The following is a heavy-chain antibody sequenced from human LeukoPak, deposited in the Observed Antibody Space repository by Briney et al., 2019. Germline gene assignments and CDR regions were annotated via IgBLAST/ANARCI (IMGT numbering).Heavy chain of an antibody. V-gene: IGHV3-9*01. D-gene: IGHD6-19*01. J-gene: IGHJ4*02. CDR2: ISWNSGSI. CDR3: AKGGPGIAVAGTYFDY. Sequence: GGSLRLSCAASGFTFDDYAMHWVRQAPGKGLEWVSGISWNSGSIGYADSVKGRFTIFRDNAKNSLYLQMSSLRAEDTALYYCAKGGPGIAVAGTYFDYWGQGTLVTVSS. CDR1: GFTFDDYA.